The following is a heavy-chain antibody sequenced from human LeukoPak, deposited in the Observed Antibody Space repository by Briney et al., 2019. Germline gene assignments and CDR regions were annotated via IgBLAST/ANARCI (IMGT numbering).Heavy chain of an antibody. J-gene: IGHJ6*03. V-gene: IGHV1-2*02. CDR1: GYTFTGYY. CDR3: ARVVVVPAAPGDYYYYYMDV. CDR2: INPNSGGT. D-gene: IGHD2-2*01. Sequence: ASVKVSCKASGYTFTGYYMHWVRQAPGQGLEWMGWINPNSGGTNYAQKFQGRVTMTRDTSISTAYMELSSPRSEDTAVYYCARVVVVPAAPGDYYYYYMDVWGKGTTVTVSS.